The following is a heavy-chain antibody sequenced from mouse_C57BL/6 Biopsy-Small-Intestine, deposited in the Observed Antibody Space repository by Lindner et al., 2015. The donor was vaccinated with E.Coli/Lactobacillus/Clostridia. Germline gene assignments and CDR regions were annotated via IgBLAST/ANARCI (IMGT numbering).Heavy chain of an antibody. V-gene: IGHV1-63*01. CDR3: AREDYDRGFAY. Sequence: VQLQESGAELVRPGTSVKMSCKASGYTFTNYWIGWAKQRPGHGLEWIGDIYPGGGYTNYNEKFKGKATLTAAKSSSTAYMQFSSLTSEDSAIYYCAREDYDRGFAYWGQGTLVTVSA. J-gene: IGHJ3*01. CDR2: IYPGGGYT. CDR1: GYTFTNYW. D-gene: IGHD2-4*01.